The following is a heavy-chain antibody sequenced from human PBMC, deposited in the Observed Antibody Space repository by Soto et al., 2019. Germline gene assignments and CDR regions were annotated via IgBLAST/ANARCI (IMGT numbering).Heavy chain of an antibody. CDR2: IDPSDSYT. D-gene: IGHD2-15*01. CDR3: ARSVVVVVAASYYYGMDV. Sequence: GESLKISCKGSGYGFTSYWISWVRQMPGKGLEWMGRIDPSDSYTNYSPSFQGHVTISADKSISTAYLQWSSLKASDTAMYYCARSVVVVVAASYYYGMDVWGQGTTVTVSS. J-gene: IGHJ6*02. CDR1: GYGFTSYW. V-gene: IGHV5-10-1*01.